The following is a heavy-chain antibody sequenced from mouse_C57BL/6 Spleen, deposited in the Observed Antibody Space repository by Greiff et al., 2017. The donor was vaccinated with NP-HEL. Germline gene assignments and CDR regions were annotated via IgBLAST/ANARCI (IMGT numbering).Heavy chain of an antibody. CDR1: GFTFSDYY. V-gene: IGHV5-16*01. D-gene: IGHD1-1*01. J-gene: IGHJ2*01. CDR2: INYDGSST. Sequence: EVKLVESEGGLVQPGSSMKLSCTASGFTFSDYYMAWVRQVPEKGLEWVANINYDGSSTYYLDSLKSRFIISRVNAKNILYLQMSSLKSEDTATYYCARSPLYYGSSYDYFDYWGQGTTLTVSS. CDR3: ARSPLYYGSSYDYFDY.